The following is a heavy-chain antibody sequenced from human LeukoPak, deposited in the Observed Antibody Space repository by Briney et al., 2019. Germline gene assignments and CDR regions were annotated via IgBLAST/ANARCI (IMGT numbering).Heavy chain of an antibody. J-gene: IGHJ4*02. D-gene: IGHD3-22*01. Sequence: SETLSLTCAAYGGSFSGYYWSWIRQPPGKGLEWIGEINHSGSTNYNPSLKSRVTISVDTSKNQFSLKLSSVTAADTAVYYCARGRIFYDSTGYHYWGQGTLVTVSS. V-gene: IGHV4-34*01. CDR2: INHSGST. CDR3: ARGRIFYDSTGYHY. CDR1: GGSFSGYY.